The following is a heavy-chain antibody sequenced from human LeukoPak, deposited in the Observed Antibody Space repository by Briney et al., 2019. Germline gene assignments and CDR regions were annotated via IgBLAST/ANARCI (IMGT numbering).Heavy chain of an antibody. V-gene: IGHV1-18*01. D-gene: IGHD3-3*01. CDR2: ISAYNGNT. CDR1: GYTFTSYG. J-gene: IGHJ4*02. Sequence: ASVKVSCKASGYTFTSYGISWVRQAPGQGLEWRGWISAYNGNTNYAQKLQGRVTMTTDTSTSTAYMELRSLRSDDTAVYYCARAPKRITIFGVVNPYFDYWGQGTLVTVSS. CDR3: ARAPKRITIFGVVNPYFDY.